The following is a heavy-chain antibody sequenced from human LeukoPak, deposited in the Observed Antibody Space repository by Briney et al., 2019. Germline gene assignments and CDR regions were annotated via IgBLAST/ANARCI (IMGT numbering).Heavy chain of an antibody. D-gene: IGHD3-10*01. CDR3: ANMVRGVIRFDY. J-gene: IGHJ4*02. CDR2: ISSSSSYI. Sequence: GGSLRLSCAASGFTFSSYSMNWVRQAPGKGLEWVSSISSSSSYIYYADSVKGRFTISRDNAKNSLYLQMNSLRAEDTAVYYCANMVRGVIRFDYWGQGTLVTVSS. CDR1: GFTFSSYS. V-gene: IGHV3-21*01.